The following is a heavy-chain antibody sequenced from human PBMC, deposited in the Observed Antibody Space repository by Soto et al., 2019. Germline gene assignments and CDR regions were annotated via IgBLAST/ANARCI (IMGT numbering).Heavy chain of an antibody. V-gene: IGHV1-69*12. CDR3: ARDNDRLQLGGNYYYILDV. CDR2: GIPLFRTP. Sequence: QVQLVQSGAEMKEPGSSVKVSCKTSGGTFSSSAISWLRQAPGQGLEWMGGGIPLFRTPDYAQKFQGRVTIAADESTSTAYMELSSLRSEDTAVYYCARDNDRLQLGGNYYYILDVWGQGTTITVSS. CDR1: GGTFSSSA. J-gene: IGHJ6*02. D-gene: IGHD4-4*01.